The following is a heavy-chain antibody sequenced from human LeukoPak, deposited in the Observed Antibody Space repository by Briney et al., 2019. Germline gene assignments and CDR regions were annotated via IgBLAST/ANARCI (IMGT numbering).Heavy chain of an antibody. J-gene: IGHJ4*02. V-gene: IGHV4-59*08. Sequence: SETLSLTCTVSGGSISSYYWSWIRQSPGKGLEWIGYLFHSGTPRYNPSLRSRVTISADTSKDQFFLNLNSTTAADTAVYFCARRRGWKQQLVYFDYWGRGILATVSS. D-gene: IGHD2-15*01. CDR1: GGSISSYY. CDR3: ARRRGWKQQLVYFDY. CDR2: LFHSGTP.